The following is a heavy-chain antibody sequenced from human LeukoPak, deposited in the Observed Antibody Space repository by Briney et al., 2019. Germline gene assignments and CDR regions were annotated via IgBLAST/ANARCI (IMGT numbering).Heavy chain of an antibody. Sequence: GGSLRLSCAASGFTFSSYWMDWARQAPGKGLEWVASINHNGNVNYYVDSVKGRFTISRDNSKTTLSLQMNSLRVEDTAVYYCAKDGAYINYQYYFDSWGRGTLVTVSS. J-gene: IGHJ4*02. D-gene: IGHD4-11*01. V-gene: IGHV3-7*04. CDR2: INHNGNVN. CDR1: GFTFSSYW. CDR3: AKDGAYINYQYYFDS.